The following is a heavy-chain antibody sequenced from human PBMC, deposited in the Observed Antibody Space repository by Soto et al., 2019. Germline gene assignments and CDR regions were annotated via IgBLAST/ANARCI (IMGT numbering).Heavy chain of an antibody. CDR2: MNPNSGNT. D-gene: IGHD2-2*01. CDR1: GYTFTNSD. CDR3: AKQGPLYCSGTSCPYYFDY. Sequence: ASVKVSCKASGYTFTNSDINWVRQATGQGLEWMGWMNPNSGNTGYAQKFQGRVTMASNTSISTAYMELSSLRSEDTAVYYCAKQGPLYCSGTSCPYYFDYWGQGALVTVSS. J-gene: IGHJ4*02. V-gene: IGHV1-8*01.